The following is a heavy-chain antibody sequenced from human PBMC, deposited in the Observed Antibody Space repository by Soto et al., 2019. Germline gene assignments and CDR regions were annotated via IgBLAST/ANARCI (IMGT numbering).Heavy chain of an antibody. Sequence: TSETLSLTCNVSGGPINSPDYYWTWIRQSPGKGLEWIGYLYYNGGTQYNPSLRSPITISLDTSKNKFSLKLSSVAGADTAVYYCARVMMGKFSGWGNWFDPWGQGTLVTVSS. J-gene: IGHJ5*02. CDR3: ARVMMGKFSGWGNWFDP. V-gene: IGHV4-30-4*01. CDR2: LYYNGGT. CDR1: GGPINSPDYY. D-gene: IGHD6-19*01.